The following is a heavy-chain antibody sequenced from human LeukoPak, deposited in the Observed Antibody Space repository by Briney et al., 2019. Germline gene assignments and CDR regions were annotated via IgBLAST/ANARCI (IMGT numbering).Heavy chain of an antibody. J-gene: IGHJ4*02. Sequence: SVKVSCKASGGTFSSYAISWVRQAPGQGLEWMGGIIPIFGTANYAQKFQGRVPITADESTSTAYMELSSLRSEDSAVYYCAKENKGHNFGYWGQGTLVTVAS. CDR3: AKENKGHNFGY. D-gene: IGHD1/OR15-1a*01. CDR1: GGTFSSYA. V-gene: IGHV1-69*13. CDR2: IIPIFGTA.